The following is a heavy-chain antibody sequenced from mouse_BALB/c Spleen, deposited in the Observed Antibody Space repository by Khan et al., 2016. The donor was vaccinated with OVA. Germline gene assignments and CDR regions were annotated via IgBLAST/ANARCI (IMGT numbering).Heavy chain of an antibody. V-gene: IGHV9-4*02. CDR3: AGVYGYGWYFDV. CDR1: GYTFTTAG. J-gene: IGHJ1*01. D-gene: IGHD2-2*01. CDR2: INTHSGVP. Sequence: QIQLVQSGPELKKPGETVRISCKASGYTFTTAGMQWVQKMPGKGLKWIGWINTHSGVPKYAEDLKGRFAFSLETSGRTAYLKITNLKNDDTATYCGAGVYGYGWYFDVWGAGTTVTVSS.